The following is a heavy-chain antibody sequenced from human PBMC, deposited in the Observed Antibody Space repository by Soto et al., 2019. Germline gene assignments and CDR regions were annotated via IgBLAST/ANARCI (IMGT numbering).Heavy chain of an antibody. CDR2: IKQDGSEK. CDR3: ARSIAARLNWFDP. CDR1: TFSSYW. D-gene: IGHD6-6*01. Sequence: TFSSYWMSWVRQAPGKGLEWVANIKQDGSEKYYVDSVKGRFTISRDDAKNSLYLQMNSLRAEDTAVYYCARSIAARLNWFDPWGQGTLVTVSS. V-gene: IGHV3-7*01. J-gene: IGHJ5*02.